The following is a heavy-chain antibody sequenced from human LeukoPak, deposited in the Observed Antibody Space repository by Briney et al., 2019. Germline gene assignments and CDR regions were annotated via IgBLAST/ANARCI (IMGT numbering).Heavy chain of an antibody. J-gene: IGHJ4*02. CDR2: ISSSSSYI. CDR3: ETKVRGVTTFDY. CDR1: GFTFSSYS. V-gene: IGHV3-21*01. D-gene: IGHD3-10*01. Sequence: GGSLRLSCAASGFTFSSYSMNWVRQAPGKGLEWVSSISSSSSYIYYADSVKGRFTISRDNAKNSLYLQMNSLRAEDTAVYYCETKVRGVTTFDYWGQGTLVTVSS.